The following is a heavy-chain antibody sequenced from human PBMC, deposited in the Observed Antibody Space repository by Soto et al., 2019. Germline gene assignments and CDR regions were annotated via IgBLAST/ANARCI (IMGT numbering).Heavy chain of an antibody. CDR3: ARMASAGTLNWFDP. CDR2: MNPGSGKT. D-gene: IGHD6-13*01. J-gene: IGHJ5*02. V-gene: IGHV1-8*02. Sequence: ASVKVSCKASGYTFLNFDISWVRPAAGQGLEWLGWMNPGSGKTGYASKFQGRVAMTRDASTGTCHLELSSLTSDDTAGYYCARMASAGTLNWFDPWGQGTLVTVSS. CDR1: GYTFLNFD.